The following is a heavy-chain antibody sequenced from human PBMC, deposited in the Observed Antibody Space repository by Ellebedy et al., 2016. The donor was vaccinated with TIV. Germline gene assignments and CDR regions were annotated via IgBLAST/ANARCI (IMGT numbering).Heavy chain of an antibody. Sequence: MPSETLSLTCTVSGGSINTYYWTWIRQPPGRGLEYIRFFHYTGITNYTPSLRSRVTLSVDSFKNQFSLKLESVTAADTAVYYCARDSKKAWAFDIWGQGTMVTVSS. CDR3: ARDSKKAWAFDI. J-gene: IGHJ3*02. CDR2: FHYTGIT. CDR1: GGSINTYY. V-gene: IGHV4-59*12.